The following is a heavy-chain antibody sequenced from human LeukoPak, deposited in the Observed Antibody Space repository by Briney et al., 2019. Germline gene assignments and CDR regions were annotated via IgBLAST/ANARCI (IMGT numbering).Heavy chain of an antibody. J-gene: IGHJ4*02. CDR1: GFTFSSYT. V-gene: IGHV3-48*04. D-gene: IGHD3-10*01. Sequence: PGGSLRLSCTASGFTFSSYTMNWVRQAPGKGLEWVSYISSSGSTIYYADSVKGRFTISRDNAKNSLYLQMNSLRAEDTAVYYCARVALLWFGESHPAHFDYWGQGTLVTVSS. CDR2: ISSSGSTI. CDR3: ARVALLWFGESHPAHFDY.